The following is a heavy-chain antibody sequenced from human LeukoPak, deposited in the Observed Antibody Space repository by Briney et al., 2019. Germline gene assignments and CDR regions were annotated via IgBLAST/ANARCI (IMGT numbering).Heavy chain of an antibody. CDR1: GGSSSAYY. CDR3: AREFSD. J-gene: IGHJ4*02. D-gene: IGHD6-19*01. Sequence: SETLSLTCTVSGGSSSAYYYTWIRPPPGKGLEWIGLIYNSGSTNYNPSPKRRVIISADTSKNQFSLKLTSVTAADTAVYYCAREFSDWGQGTLVTVSS. V-gene: IGHV4-59*01. CDR2: IYNSGST.